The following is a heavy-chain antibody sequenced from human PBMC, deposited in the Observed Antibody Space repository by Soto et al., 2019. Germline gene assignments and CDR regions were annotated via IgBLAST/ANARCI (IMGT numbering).Heavy chain of an antibody. CDR2: IWYDESNK. D-gene: IGHD5-18*01. Sequence: QVQLVETGEGMDQPGRSLSLSCAASGFTFSSYGMHWVRQAPGKGLEWVAVIWYDESNKYYADSVKGRFTISRDNSKNTLYLQMNSLRAEDTAVYYCARDTSTAMGHFDYWGQGTLVTVSS. V-gene: IGHV3-33*01. CDR1: GFTFSSYG. J-gene: IGHJ4*02. CDR3: ARDTSTAMGHFDY.